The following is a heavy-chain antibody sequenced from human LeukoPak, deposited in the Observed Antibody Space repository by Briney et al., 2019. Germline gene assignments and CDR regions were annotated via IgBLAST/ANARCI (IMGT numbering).Heavy chain of an antibody. Sequence: GSLRLSCAASGFTFSSYSMNWVRQAPGKGLEWVSAISGSGGSTYYADSVKGRFTISRDNSKYTLYLQMNSLRAEDTAVYYCAKLQDIVLMVYAYWGQGTLVTVSS. V-gene: IGHV3-23*01. J-gene: IGHJ4*02. CDR3: AKLQDIVLMVYAY. CDR1: GFTFSSYS. CDR2: ISGSGGST. D-gene: IGHD2-8*01.